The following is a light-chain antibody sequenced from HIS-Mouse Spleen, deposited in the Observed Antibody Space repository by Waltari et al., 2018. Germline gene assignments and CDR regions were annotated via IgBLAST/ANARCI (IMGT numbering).Light chain of an antibody. CDR3: SSYTSSSFNVV. J-gene: IGLJ2*01. CDR1: SSDVACYHY. Sequence: QSALTQPASVSGSPGQSITLACTGTSSDVACYHYVSWYQQHPGKAPNLMIYDVSNRPSGVSNRFSGSKSGNTASLTISGLQAEDEADYYCSSYTSSSFNVVFGGGTKLTVL. V-gene: IGLV2-14*03. CDR2: DVS.